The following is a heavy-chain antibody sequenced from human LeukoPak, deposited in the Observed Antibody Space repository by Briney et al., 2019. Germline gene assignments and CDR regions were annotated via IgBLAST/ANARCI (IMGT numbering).Heavy chain of an antibody. CDR2: IYPGDSDT. J-gene: IGHJ4*02. D-gene: IGHD2-2*02. Sequence: GESLKISCKGSGYSFTNYWIGWMRQMPGKGLEWVGIIYPGDSDTRYSPSFQGQVTISADKSISSAYLQWSSLKASDTAMYYCARQGCSRTSCYTGHFDYWGQGTLVTVSS. V-gene: IGHV5-51*01. CDR3: ARQGCSRTSCYTGHFDY. CDR1: GYSFTNYW.